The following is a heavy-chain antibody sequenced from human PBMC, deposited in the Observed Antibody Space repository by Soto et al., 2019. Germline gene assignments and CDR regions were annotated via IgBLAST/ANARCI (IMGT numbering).Heavy chain of an antibody. J-gene: IGHJ4*02. CDR1: GGSISSGGDS. Sequence: TLSLTCAVSGGSISSGGDSWSWIRQPPGKGLEWIGYIYHSGSTYYNPSLKSRVTISVDRSKNQFSLKLSSVTAADTAVYYCASGLVTTLHYWGQGTLVTVSS. D-gene: IGHD4-17*01. CDR3: ASGLVTTLHY. V-gene: IGHV4-30-2*01. CDR2: IYHSGST.